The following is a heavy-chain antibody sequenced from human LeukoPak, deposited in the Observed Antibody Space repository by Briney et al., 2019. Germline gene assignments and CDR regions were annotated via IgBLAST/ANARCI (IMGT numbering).Heavy chain of an antibody. CDR3: AKLMVRGVRPPHYYGVDV. Sequence: PGRSLGLSCAASGFTFSSYAMHRVRQAPGKGLEWVAVISYDGSNKYYADSVKGRFTISRDNSKNTLYLQMNSLRAEDTAVYYCAKLMVRGVRPPHYYGVDVWGQGTTVTVSS. J-gene: IGHJ6*02. CDR2: ISYDGSNK. V-gene: IGHV3-30*07. D-gene: IGHD3-10*01. CDR1: GFTFSSYA.